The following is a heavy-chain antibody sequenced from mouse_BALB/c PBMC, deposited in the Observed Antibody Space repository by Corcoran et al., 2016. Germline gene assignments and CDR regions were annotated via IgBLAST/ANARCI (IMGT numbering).Heavy chain of an antibody. J-gene: IGHJ3*01. CDR3: TRSDGSGWLAY. CDR2: INTYTGEP. Sequence: QIQLVQSGPELKKPGETVKISCKASGYTFTNYGMNWVKQAPGKGLKWMGWINTYTGEPTYADDFKGRFAFSLETSASTAYLQINNLKNEDTATYFCTRSDGSGWLAYWGQGTLVTVSA. V-gene: IGHV9-3-1*01. CDR1: GYTFTNYG. D-gene: IGHD1-1*01.